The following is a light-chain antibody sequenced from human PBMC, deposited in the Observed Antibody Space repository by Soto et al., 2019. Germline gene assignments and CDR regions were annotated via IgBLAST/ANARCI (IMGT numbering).Light chain of an antibody. CDR3: QQYNNWPLYP. CDR1: QSVSSN. CDR2: GAS. V-gene: IGKV3-15*01. J-gene: IGKJ2*01. Sequence: EIVMTQSPATLSVSPGERATLSCRASQSVSSNLAWYQQKPGQAPRLRIYGASTRATGIPSRFSGCRSGTEFTLTIRSLQSEDFAVYYCQQYNNWPLYPFGQGTKLQIK.